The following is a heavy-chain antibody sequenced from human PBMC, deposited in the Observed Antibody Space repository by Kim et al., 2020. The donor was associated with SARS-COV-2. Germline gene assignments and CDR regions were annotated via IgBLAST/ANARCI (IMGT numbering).Heavy chain of an antibody. CDR1: GFTFSDSA. V-gene: IGHV3-73*01. Sequence: GGSLRLSCAASGFTFSDSAMYWVRQASGKGLEWVGRIRRKTNSYATAYDVSVKGRFIISRDDSKNTAYLQMNSLKTEDTAIYYCTRVPPYSNSWWDAFDIWGQGTMVTVSS. CDR3: TRVPPYSNSWWDAFDI. J-gene: IGHJ3*02. CDR2: IRRKTNSYAT. D-gene: IGHD6-13*01.